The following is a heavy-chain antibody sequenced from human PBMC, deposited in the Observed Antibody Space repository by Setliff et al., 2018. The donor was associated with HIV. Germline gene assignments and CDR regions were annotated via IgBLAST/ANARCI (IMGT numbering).Heavy chain of an antibody. Sequence: PVGSLRLSCAASGFTFSDHYMDWVRQAPGKGLEWVGRTRNKVNSYTTEYAASVKGRFTISRDDSKNSLYLQMNSLKTEDTAVYYCARGRLLWSGSYYYYYMDVWGKGTTVTVSS. CDR3: ARGRLLWSGSYYYYYMDV. CDR1: GFTFSDHY. J-gene: IGHJ6*03. V-gene: IGHV3-72*01. CDR2: TRNKVNSYTT. D-gene: IGHD3-10*01.